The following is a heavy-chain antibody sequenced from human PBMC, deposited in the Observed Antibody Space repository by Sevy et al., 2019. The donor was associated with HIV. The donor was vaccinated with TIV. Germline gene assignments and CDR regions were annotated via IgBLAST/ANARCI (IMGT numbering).Heavy chain of an antibody. V-gene: IGHV3-7*01. D-gene: IGHD6-13*01. J-gene: IGHJ4*02. CDR1: GFTLNNYW. CDR2: IKQDGSVK. CDR3: VRAIAADGSF. Sequence: GESLKISCAASGFTLNNYWMNWVRQAPGKGPEWVANIKQDGSVKYYVDSVKGRFTISRDNARNLVFLQMNSLRVEDTALYYCVRAIAADGSFWGQGTLVTVSS.